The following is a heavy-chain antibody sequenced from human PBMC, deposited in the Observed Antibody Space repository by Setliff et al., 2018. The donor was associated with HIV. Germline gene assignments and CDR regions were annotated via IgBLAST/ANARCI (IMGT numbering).Heavy chain of an antibody. D-gene: IGHD2-15*01. Sequence: PGGSLRLSCAASGFTFSDYEMNWVRQAPGKGLEWVSYISSSGDSIYYADSVKGRFTISRDNAKNSLYLQMNSLRAEDTAVYYCARVPAAIDYWGQGTLVTVSS. CDR1: GFTFSDYE. CDR3: ARVPAAIDY. J-gene: IGHJ4*02. CDR2: ISSSGDSI. V-gene: IGHV3-48*03.